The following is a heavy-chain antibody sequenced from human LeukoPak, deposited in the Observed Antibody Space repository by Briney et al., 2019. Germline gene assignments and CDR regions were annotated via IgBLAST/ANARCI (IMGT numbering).Heavy chain of an antibody. CDR2: IYTSGST. D-gene: IGHD3-9*01. Sequence: SETLSLTCTVSGGSISSYYWSWIRQPAGKGLEWIGRIYTSGSTNYNPSLKSRVTMSVDTSKNQFSLKLGSVTAADTAVYYCARDGYDILTGKDRGFDYWGQGTLVTVSS. CDR3: ARDGYDILTGKDRGFDY. CDR1: GGSISSYY. J-gene: IGHJ4*02. V-gene: IGHV4-4*07.